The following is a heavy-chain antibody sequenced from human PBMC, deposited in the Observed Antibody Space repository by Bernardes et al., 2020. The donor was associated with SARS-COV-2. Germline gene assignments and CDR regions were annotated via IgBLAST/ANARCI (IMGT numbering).Heavy chain of an antibody. V-gene: IGHV4-59*01. J-gene: IGHJ6*02. D-gene: IGHD6-19*01. Sequence: TLSLTCTVSGGSISSYYWSWIRQPPGKGLEWIGYIYYSGSTNYNPSLKSRVTISVDTSKNQFSLKLSSVTAADTAVYYCARDSKWLVTGYDGMDVWGQGTTVTVSS. CDR1: GGSISSYY. CDR2: IYYSGST. CDR3: ARDSKWLVTGYDGMDV.